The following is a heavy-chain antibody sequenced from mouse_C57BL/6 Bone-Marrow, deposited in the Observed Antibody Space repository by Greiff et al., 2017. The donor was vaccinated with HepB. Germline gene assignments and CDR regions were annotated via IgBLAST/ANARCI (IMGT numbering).Heavy chain of an antibody. CDR1: GFTFSDYG. Sequence: EVKLVESGGGLVKPGGSLKLSCAASGFTFSDYGMHWVRQAPEKGLEWVAYISSGSSTIYYADTVKGRFTISRDNAKNTLFLQMTSLRSEDTAMYYCARCLYYGSSPYAMDYWGQGTSVTVSS. J-gene: IGHJ4*01. V-gene: IGHV5-17*01. CDR3: ARCLYYGSSPYAMDY. D-gene: IGHD1-1*01. CDR2: ISSGSSTI.